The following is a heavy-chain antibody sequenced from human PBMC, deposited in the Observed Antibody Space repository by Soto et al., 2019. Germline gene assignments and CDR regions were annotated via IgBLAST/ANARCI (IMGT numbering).Heavy chain of an antibody. D-gene: IGHD2-15*01. CDR3: AVAVLHDASSARYYYYSSMDV. CDR1: GYTFTGYY. CDR2: INPNSGGT. Sequence: ASVKVSCKASGYTFTGYYMHWVRQAPGQGLEWMGWINPNSGGTNYAQKFQGRVTMTRDTSISTAYMELSRLRSDDTAVYYCAVAVLHDASSARYYYYSSMDVWGQVTTVTLSS. J-gene: IGHJ6*02. V-gene: IGHV1-2*02.